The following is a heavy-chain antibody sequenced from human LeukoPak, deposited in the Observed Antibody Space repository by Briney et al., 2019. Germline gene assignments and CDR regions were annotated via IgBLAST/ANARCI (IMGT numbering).Heavy chain of an antibody. CDR2: ISAYNGNT. J-gene: IGHJ6*02. V-gene: IGHV1-18*01. CDR3: ARRVSRKHYYYYGMDV. Sequence: ASVKVSCKASGYTFTSYGISWVRQAPGQGLEWMGWISAYNGNTNYAQKLQGRATMTTDTSTSTAYMELRSLRSDDTAVYYCARRVSRKHYYYYGMDVWGQGTTVTVSS. CDR1: GYTFTSYG.